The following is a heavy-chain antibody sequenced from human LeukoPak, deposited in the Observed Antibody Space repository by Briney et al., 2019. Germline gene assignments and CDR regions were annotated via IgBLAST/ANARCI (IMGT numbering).Heavy chain of an antibody. CDR3: AKMSYCRSTSFPHYFDY. CDR1: GGSISSYY. V-gene: IGHV4-59*01. CDR2: IYYSGST. Sequence: SETLSLTCTVSGGSISSYYWSWIRQPPGKGLEWIGYIYYSGSTNYNPSLKSRVTISVDTSKNQFSLKLSSVTAADTAVYYCAKMSYCRSTSFPHYFDYWGQGTLVTVSS. D-gene: IGHD2-2*01. J-gene: IGHJ4*02.